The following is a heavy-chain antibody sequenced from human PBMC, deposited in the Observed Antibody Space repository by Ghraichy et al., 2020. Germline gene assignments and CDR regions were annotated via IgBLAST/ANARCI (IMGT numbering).Heavy chain of an antibody. J-gene: IGHJ3*02. CDR2: IIPLFGTA. Sequence: SVKVSCKASGGTYSNYAISWVRQAPGQGLEWMGGIIPLFGTANYAQKFQGRVTITADESTSTAYMQLTSLRSEDTAVYYCARLYDSSGYYYAFDIWGQGTMVTVSS. CDR3: ARLYDSSGYYYAFDI. V-gene: IGHV1-69*13. D-gene: IGHD3-22*01. CDR1: GGTYSNYA.